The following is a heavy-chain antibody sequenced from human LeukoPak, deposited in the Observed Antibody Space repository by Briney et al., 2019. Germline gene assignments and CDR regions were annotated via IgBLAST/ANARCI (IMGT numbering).Heavy chain of an antibody. Sequence: RGSLRLSCAVSGITLSNYGMSWVRQAPGKGLEWVAGIGGSGGGTKYADSVKGRFTISRDNPKNTLYLQMNSLRAEDTAAYFCAKRGVVIRVILVGFHKEAYYFDSWGQGALVTVSS. CDR2: IGGSGGGT. CDR1: GITLSNYG. V-gene: IGHV3-23*01. D-gene: IGHD3-22*01. J-gene: IGHJ4*02. CDR3: AKRGVVIRVILVGFHKEAYYFDS.